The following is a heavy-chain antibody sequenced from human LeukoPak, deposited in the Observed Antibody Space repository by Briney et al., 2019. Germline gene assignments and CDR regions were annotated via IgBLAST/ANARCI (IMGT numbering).Heavy chain of an antibody. CDR2: ISSSGGNT. CDR1: GFTVSSNF. CDR3: AKDLGGAMIVVV. V-gene: IGHV3-23*01. Sequence: GGSLRLSCAVSGFTVSSNFMSWVRQAPGKGLEWVSTISSSGGNTYYADSVKGRFTISRDNSKNTLYLQMNSLRAEDTAIYYCAKDLGGAMIVVVGGQGTLVTVSS. J-gene: IGHJ4*02. D-gene: IGHD3-22*01.